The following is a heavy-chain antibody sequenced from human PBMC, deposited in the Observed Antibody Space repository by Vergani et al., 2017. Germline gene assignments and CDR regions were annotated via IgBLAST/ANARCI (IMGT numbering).Heavy chain of an antibody. V-gene: IGHV1-69*01. Sequence: QVQLVQSGAEVKKPGSSVKVSCKSSGGTFSNHVLAWVRQAPGQGLEWMGGILPLFGTPTYAQRFQGRVTITADESTTTAYMELTSLTSEDSAIYYCARDGGSGEDVPAAIRYYYYCMDVWGEGTTVTVSS. D-gene: IGHD2-2*01. J-gene: IGHJ6*03. CDR2: ILPLFGTP. CDR1: GGTFSNHV. CDR3: ARDGGSGEDVPAAIRYYYYCMDV.